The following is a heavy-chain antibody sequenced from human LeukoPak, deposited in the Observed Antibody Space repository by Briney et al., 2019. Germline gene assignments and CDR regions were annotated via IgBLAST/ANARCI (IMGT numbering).Heavy chain of an antibody. CDR3: ARDRVTMVRGVIYYYYGMDV. D-gene: IGHD3-10*01. V-gene: IGHV3-21*01. CDR2: ISSSSSYI. CDR1: GFTFSSYS. Sequence: GGSLRLSCAASGFTFSSYSMNWVRQAPGKGLEWVSSISSSSSYIYYADSVKGRFTISRDNAKNSLYLQMNSLRAEDTAVYYWARDRVTMVRGVIYYYYGMDVWGQGTTVTVSS. J-gene: IGHJ6*02.